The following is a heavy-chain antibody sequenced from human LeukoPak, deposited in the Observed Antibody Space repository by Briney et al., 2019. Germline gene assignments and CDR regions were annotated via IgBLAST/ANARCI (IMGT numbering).Heavy chain of an antibody. J-gene: IGHJ5*02. Sequence: GESLKISCAASGFTFSSYGMHWVRQAPGKGLEWVAVIWYDGSNKYYADSVKGRFTISRDNSKNTLYLQMNSLRAEDTAVYYCARGQDIVVVPAAMHPPGWFDPWGQGTLVTVSS. D-gene: IGHD2-2*01. CDR3: ARGQDIVVVPAAMHPPGWFDP. CDR1: GFTFSSYG. V-gene: IGHV3-33*01. CDR2: IWYDGSNK.